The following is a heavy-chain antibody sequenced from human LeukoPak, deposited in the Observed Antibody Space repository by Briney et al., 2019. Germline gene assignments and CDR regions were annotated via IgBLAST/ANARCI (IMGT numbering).Heavy chain of an antibody. CDR3: ARARTKFGELLYRDAFDI. CDR2: INAGNGNT. D-gene: IGHD3-10*01. CDR1: GYTFTSYA. Sequence: GASVKVSCKASGYTFTSYAMHWVRQAPGQRLEWMGWINAGNGNTKYSQKFQGRVTITRDTSASTAYMELSSLRSEDTAVYYCARARTKFGELLYRDAFDIWGQGTMVTVSS. V-gene: IGHV1-3*01. J-gene: IGHJ3*02.